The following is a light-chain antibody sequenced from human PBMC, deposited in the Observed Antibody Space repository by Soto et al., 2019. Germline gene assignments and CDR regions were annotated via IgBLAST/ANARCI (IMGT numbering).Light chain of an antibody. J-gene: IGKJ2*01. CDR3: QQYNSYSRT. CDR1: QSISTW. Sequence: DIQITQSRFTLSASVGDRVTITCRASQSISTWLAWYQQKPGKAPKLLIYKASSLDSGVPSRFSGSGSGTEFTLTISSLQPDDFATYYCQQYNSYSRTFGQGTKVDI. CDR2: KAS. V-gene: IGKV1-5*03.